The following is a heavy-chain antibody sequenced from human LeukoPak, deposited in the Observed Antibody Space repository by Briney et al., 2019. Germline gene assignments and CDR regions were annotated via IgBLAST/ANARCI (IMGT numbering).Heavy chain of an antibody. CDR2: INHSGST. D-gene: IGHD3-10*01. Sequence: PSETLSLTCAVYGGSFSGYYWSWISQPPGKGLEWIGEINHSGSTNYNPSLKSRVTISVDTSKNQFSLKLSSVTAADTAVYYCARGPRITMVRGVIIPNWFDPWGQGTLVTVSS. J-gene: IGHJ5*02. CDR3: ARGPRITMVRGVIIPNWFDP. CDR1: GGSFSGYY. V-gene: IGHV4-34*01.